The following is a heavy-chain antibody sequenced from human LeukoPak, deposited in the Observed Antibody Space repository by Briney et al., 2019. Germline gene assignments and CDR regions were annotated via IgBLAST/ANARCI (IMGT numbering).Heavy chain of an antibody. J-gene: IGHJ4*02. CDR1: GFTFSSHA. CDR3: ARDPGVVAFHYFDL. CDR2: IGGRGGST. Sequence: QPGGSLRLSCAASGFTFSSHAMAWVRQAPGKGLEWVSAIGGRGGSTYYADSVKGRFTISRDNSKSTVYLQMNSLRAEDTAVYYCARDPGVVAFHYFDLWGQGTLVTVSS. D-gene: IGHD3-3*01. V-gene: IGHV3-23*01.